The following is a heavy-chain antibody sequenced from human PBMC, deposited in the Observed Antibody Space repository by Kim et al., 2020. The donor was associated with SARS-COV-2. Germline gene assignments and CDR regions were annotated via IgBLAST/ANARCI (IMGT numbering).Heavy chain of an antibody. D-gene: IGHD6-19*01. V-gene: IGHV3-30*03. J-gene: IGHJ3*02. Sequence: YADSVKGRFTLSRDNSKNTRYLQMNSLEAEDTAVYYCARGAVAGDDAFDIWGQGTMVTVSS. CDR3: ARGAVAGDDAFDI.